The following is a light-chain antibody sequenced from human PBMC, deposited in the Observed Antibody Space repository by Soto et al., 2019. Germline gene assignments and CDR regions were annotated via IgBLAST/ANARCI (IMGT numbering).Light chain of an antibody. CDR2: DVS. Sequence: QSVLTQPASVSASPGQSITISCTGTSSDVGGYNYVSWYQQHPGKAPKLMIYDVSNRPSGVSDRFSGSKFGNTASLTISGLQAEDEADYYCSSYTSSNTHVFGTGTKLTVL. J-gene: IGLJ1*01. V-gene: IGLV2-14*01. CDR1: SSDVGGYNY. CDR3: SSYTSSNTHV.